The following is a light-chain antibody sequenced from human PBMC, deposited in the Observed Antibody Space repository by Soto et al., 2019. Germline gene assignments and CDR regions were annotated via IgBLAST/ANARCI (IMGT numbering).Light chain of an antibody. CDR2: GAS. V-gene: IGKV3-15*01. J-gene: IGKJ1*01. CDR3: QQYDDWPET. Sequence: IVMTQSPATLSVSPWEIATLSCRASQNVRSNLAWYQQKPGQAPRLLIYGASTRATGIPARFSGRGSGTEFILTISSLQSEDFAVYYCQQYDDWPETFGQATKVDIK. CDR1: QNVRSN.